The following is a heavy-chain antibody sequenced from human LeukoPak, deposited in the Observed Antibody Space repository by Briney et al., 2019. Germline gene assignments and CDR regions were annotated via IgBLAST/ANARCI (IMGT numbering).Heavy chain of an antibody. CDR3: ARDSKYQAFDY. Sequence: GASVKVSCKASGGTFSSYAISWVRQAPGQGLEWMGRIIPILGIANYAQKLQGRVTMTTDTSTSTAYMELRSLGSDDTAVYYCARDSKYQAFDYWGQGTLVTVSS. J-gene: IGHJ4*02. CDR2: IIPILGIA. V-gene: IGHV1-69*04. CDR1: GGTFSSYA. D-gene: IGHD2-2*01.